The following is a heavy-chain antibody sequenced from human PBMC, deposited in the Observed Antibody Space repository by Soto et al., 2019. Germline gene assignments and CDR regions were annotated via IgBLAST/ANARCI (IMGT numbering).Heavy chain of an antibody. CDR3: ARLGDGYNSGYFDY. CDR1: GGSISSYY. CDR2: IYYSGST. J-gene: IGHJ4*02. D-gene: IGHD5-12*01. V-gene: IGHV4-59*01. Sequence: QVQLQESGPGLVKPSETLSFTCTVSGGSISSYYWSWIRQPPGKGLEWIGYIYYSGSTNYNPSLTSRVTISVDTSKNQFSLKLSSVTAADTAVYYCARLGDGYNSGYFDYWGQGTLVTVSS.